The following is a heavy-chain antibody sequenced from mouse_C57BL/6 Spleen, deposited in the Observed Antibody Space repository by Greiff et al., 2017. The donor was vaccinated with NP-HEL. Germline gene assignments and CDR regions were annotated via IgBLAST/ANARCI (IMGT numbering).Heavy chain of an antibody. V-gene: IGHV1-82*01. J-gene: IGHJ4*01. CDR1: GYAFSSSW. CDR3: ASSGVTTVHYAMDD. Sequence: QVQLQQSGPELVKPGASVKISCKASGYAFSSSWMNWVKQRPGKGLEWIGRIYPGDGDTNYNGKFKGKATLTADKSSSTAYMQLCSLTSEDSAVYFCASSGVTTVHYAMDDWGQGTSVTVSS. D-gene: IGHD2-2*01. CDR2: IYPGDGDT.